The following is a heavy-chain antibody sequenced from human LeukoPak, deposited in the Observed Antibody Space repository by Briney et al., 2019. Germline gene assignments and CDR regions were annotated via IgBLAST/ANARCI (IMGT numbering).Heavy chain of an antibody. CDR2: IRGGGAVT. D-gene: IGHD3-16*01. J-gene: IGHJ3*02. CDR1: EFTFGGFA. CDR3: AKCAQSYGNDAFDI. V-gene: IGHV3-23*01. Sequence: GGSLRLSCAASEFTFGGFAMSWVRQAPGKGLEWVSYIRGGGAVTHYADSVKGRFTVSRDNPKSTLYLQMNSLRAEDTAVHYCAKCAQSYGNDAFDIWGQGTMVTVSS.